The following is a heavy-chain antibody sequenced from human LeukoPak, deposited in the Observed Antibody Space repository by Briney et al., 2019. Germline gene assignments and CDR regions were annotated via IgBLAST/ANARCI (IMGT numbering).Heavy chain of an antibody. V-gene: IGHV3-9*01. CDR1: GFTFDDYS. CDR3: AKVGDYYSNYAYYDY. D-gene: IGHD4-4*01. J-gene: IGHJ4*02. Sequence: GRSLRLSCAASGFTFDDYSMHWVRHAPGKGLEWVSGISWNSGSIVYADSVKGRFTISRDNAKNSLYLQMNSLRAEDTALYYCAKVGDYYSNYAYYDYWGQGTLVTVSS. CDR2: ISWNSGSI.